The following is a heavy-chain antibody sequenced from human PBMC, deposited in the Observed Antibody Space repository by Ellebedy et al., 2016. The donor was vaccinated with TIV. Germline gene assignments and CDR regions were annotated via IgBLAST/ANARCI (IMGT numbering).Heavy chain of an antibody. CDR3: AGDRAPDGRNWYFDL. V-gene: IGHV1-69*13. J-gene: IGHJ2*01. D-gene: IGHD5-24*01. CDR2: IIPIFGTA. CDR1: GGTFSSYA. Sequence: AASVKVSCKASGGTFSSYAISWVRQAPGHGLEWMGGIIPIFGTANYAQKFQGRVTITADESTSTAYMELSSLRSEDTAVYYCAGDRAPDGRNWYFDLWGRGTLVTVSS.